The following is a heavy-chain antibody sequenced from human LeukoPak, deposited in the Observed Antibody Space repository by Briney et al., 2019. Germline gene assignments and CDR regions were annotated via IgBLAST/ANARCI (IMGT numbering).Heavy chain of an antibody. Sequence: SGGSLRLSCAASGFTFSSYAMHWVRQAPGKGLEWVAVISYDGSNKYYADSVKGRFTISRDNSKNTLYLQMNSLRAEDTAVYYCARENFLPPAYYYMDVWGKGTTVTVSS. CDR2: ISYDGSNK. CDR3: ARENFLPPAYYYMDV. D-gene: IGHD1-7*01. CDR1: GFTFSSYA. V-gene: IGHV3-30-3*01. J-gene: IGHJ6*03.